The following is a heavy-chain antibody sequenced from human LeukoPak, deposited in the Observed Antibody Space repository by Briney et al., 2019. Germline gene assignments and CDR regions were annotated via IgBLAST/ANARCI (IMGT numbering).Heavy chain of an antibody. CDR2: IYYSGST. Sequence: SETLSLTCTVSGGSISSGDYYWSWIRQPPGKGLEWIGSIYYSGSTYYNPSLKSRVTISVDTSKNQFSLKLSSVTAADTAVYYCARGQQQWLGSGIEFDPWGQGTLVTVSS. CDR3: ARGQQQWLGSGIEFDP. D-gene: IGHD6-19*01. J-gene: IGHJ5*02. CDR1: GGSISSGDYY. V-gene: IGHV4-39*07.